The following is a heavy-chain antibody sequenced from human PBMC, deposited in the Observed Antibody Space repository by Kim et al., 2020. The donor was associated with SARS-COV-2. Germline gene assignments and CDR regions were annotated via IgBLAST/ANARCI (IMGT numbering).Heavy chain of an antibody. D-gene: IGHD3-10*01. CDR2: ARNKANNYAT. CDR3: VRGGTMVTRYYFDY. Sequence: GGSLRLSCAASGFTFSDHYMEWVRQAPGKGLEWVGRARNKANNYATEYAASVKGRFTISRDDSKNSLYLQMNSLKSEDTAVYYCVRGGTMVTRYYFDYWG. V-gene: IGHV3-72*01. CDR1: GFTFSDHY. J-gene: IGHJ4*01.